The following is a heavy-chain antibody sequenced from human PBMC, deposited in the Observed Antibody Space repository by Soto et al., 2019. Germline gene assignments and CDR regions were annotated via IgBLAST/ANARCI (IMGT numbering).Heavy chain of an antibody. Sequence: GASVKVSCTASGYTFTSYGISWVRQAPGQGLEWMGWISAYNGNTNYAQKLQGRVTMTTDTSTSTAYMELRSLRSDDTAVYYCARDYDFWSGYYPEWFDPWGQGTLVTVSS. V-gene: IGHV1-18*04. J-gene: IGHJ5*02. CDR3: ARDYDFWSGYYPEWFDP. CDR2: ISAYNGNT. CDR1: GYTFTSYG. D-gene: IGHD3-3*01.